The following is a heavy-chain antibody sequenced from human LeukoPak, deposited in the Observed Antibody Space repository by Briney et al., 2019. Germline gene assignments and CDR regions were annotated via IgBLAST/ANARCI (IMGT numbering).Heavy chain of an antibody. Sequence: SETLSLTCTVSGGSISSYYWSWIRQPPGKGLEWIGYIYYSGSTNYNPSLKSRVTISVDTSKNQFSLKLSSVTAADTAVYYCPRHGHCSGGSCYSNWSYYYYYGMDVWGQGTTVTVSS. CDR1: GGSISSYY. D-gene: IGHD2-15*01. J-gene: IGHJ6*02. CDR2: IYYSGST. V-gene: IGHV4-59*08. CDR3: PRHGHCSGGSCYSNWSYYYYYGMDV.